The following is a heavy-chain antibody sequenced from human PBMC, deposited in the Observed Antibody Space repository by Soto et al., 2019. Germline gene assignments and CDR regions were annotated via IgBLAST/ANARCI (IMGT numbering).Heavy chain of an antibody. CDR3: ARGGYCTNGVYQARCDDDAFDI. V-gene: IGHV4-59*01. CDR2: IYYSGST. D-gene: IGHD2-8*01. CDR1: GGSISSYY. Sequence: SETLSLTCTVSGGSISSYYWSWIRQPPGKGLEWIGYIYYSGSTNYNPSLKSRVTISVDTSKNQFSLKLSSVTAADTAVYYCARGGYCTNGVYQARCDDDAFDIWGQGTMVTVSS. J-gene: IGHJ3*02.